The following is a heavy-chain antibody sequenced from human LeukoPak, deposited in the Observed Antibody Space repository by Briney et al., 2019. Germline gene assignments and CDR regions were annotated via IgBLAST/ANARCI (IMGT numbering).Heavy chain of an antibody. J-gene: IGHJ6*02. CDR2: FDPEDGET. V-gene: IGHV1-24*01. Sequence: GASVKVSCKVSGYTLTELSMHWVRQAPGKGLEWMGGFDPEDGETIYAQKFQGRVTMTEDTSTDTAYMELSSLRSEDTAVYYCATAGSQDPYYYYYYGMDVWSQGTTVTVSS. CDR3: ATAGSQDPYYYYYYGMDV. D-gene: IGHD2-15*01. CDR1: GYTLTELS.